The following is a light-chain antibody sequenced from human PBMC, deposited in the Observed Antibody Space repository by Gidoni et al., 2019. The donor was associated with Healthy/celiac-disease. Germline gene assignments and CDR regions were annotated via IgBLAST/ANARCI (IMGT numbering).Light chain of an antibody. CDR3: MQALQTPLT. Sequence: DIVMTQSPLSLPVTPGEPASISCRSSQSLLHSNGYNYLDWYLQKPGQSPQLLIYLGSNRASRVPDRCSGSGSGTDFTLKISRVQAEDVGVYYCMQALQTPLTFGQGTRLEIK. CDR2: LGS. V-gene: IGKV2-28*01. J-gene: IGKJ5*01. CDR1: QSLLHSNGYNY.